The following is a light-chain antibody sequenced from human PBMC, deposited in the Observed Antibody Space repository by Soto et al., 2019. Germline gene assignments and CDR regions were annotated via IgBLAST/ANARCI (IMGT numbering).Light chain of an antibody. Sequence: DIVMTQSPDSLAVSLGERATINYKSSQSVLSSSNHKNYLAWYQQKPGQPPKLLIYWASTWESGVPDRFSGSGSGTDFTLTISSLQAEDVAVYYCQQYYSTPYTFGQGTKLEIK. J-gene: IGKJ2*01. CDR1: QSVLSSSNHKNY. CDR3: QQYYSTPYT. V-gene: IGKV4-1*01. CDR2: WAS.